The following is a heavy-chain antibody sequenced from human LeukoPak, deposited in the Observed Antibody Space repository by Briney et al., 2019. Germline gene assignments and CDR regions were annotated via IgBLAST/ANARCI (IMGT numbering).Heavy chain of an antibody. J-gene: IGHJ4*02. V-gene: IGHV5-51*01. Sequence: ESXXIXXKGXXYXXTSYXIXXVRQMPGKGLEWVGIIYPGDSDTRYSPSFQGQVTVSADKSISTAYLQWSSLKASDTAMYYCARLYDILTGNSFDYWGQGTLVTVSS. D-gene: IGHD3-9*01. CDR2: IYPGDSDT. CDR1: XYXXTSYX. CDR3: ARLYDILTGNSFDY.